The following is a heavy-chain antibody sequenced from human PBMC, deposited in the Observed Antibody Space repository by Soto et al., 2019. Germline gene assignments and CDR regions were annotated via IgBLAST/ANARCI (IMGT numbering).Heavy chain of an antibody. D-gene: IGHD6-19*01. CDR1: GFTFSSYW. CDR3: ARVAVHSSGWSNWFDP. V-gene: IGHV3-74*01. Sequence: GGSLRLSCAASGFTFSSYWMHWVRQAPGKGLVWVSRINSDGSSTSYADSVKGRFTISRDNAKNTLYLQMNSLRAEDTAVYYCARVAVHSSGWSNWFDPWGQGTLVTVSS. J-gene: IGHJ5*02. CDR2: INSDGSST.